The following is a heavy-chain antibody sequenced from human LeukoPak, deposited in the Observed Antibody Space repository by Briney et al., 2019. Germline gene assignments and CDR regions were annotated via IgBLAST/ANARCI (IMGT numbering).Heavy chain of an antibody. D-gene: IGHD3-22*01. CDR1: GGSISSYY. Sequence: SETLSLTCTVSGGSISSYYWSWIRQPPGKGLEWIGYIYYSGSTNYNPSLKSRVTISVDTSKNQFSLKLSSVAAADTAVYYCARAWWDSSGYVDYWGQGTLVTVSS. CDR3: ARAWWDSSGYVDY. CDR2: IYYSGST. J-gene: IGHJ4*02. V-gene: IGHV4-59*01.